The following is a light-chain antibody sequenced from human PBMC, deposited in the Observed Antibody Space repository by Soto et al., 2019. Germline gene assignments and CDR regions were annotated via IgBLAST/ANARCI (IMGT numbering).Light chain of an antibody. J-gene: IGLJ1*01. CDR1: SSNIGAGYD. Sequence: QAVVPQPPSVSGAPGQRVTISCTGSSSNIGAGYDVHWYQQLPGTAPKLLIYGNHNRPSGVPDRFSGSKSGTSASLAITGLQSEDEADYYCQSYDSSLRGFYVFGTGTKVTVL. CDR3: QSYDSSLRGFYV. V-gene: IGLV1-40*01. CDR2: GNH.